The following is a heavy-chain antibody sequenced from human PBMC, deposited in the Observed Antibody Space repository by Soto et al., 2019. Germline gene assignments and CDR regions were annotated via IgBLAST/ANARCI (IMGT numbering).Heavy chain of an antibody. Sequence: EVQLVESGGGLVQPGGSLRLSCAASGFTVSGNYVTWVRQAPGKGLEWVSVIYTDDNIYYADSVTGRFTISRDNSKNTFYLQMNRMRVENTGVYYCATELIAKYGMDVWGQGTTVTVSS. D-gene: IGHD2-21*01. J-gene: IGHJ6*02. CDR2: IYTDDNI. CDR3: ATELIAKYGMDV. CDR1: GFTVSGNY. V-gene: IGHV3-53*01.